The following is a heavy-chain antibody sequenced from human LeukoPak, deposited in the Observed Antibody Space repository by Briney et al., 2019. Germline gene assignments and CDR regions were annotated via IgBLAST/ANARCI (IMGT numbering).Heavy chain of an antibody. J-gene: IGHJ6*03. CDR1: GFTFSSYG. D-gene: IGHD6-13*01. CDR3: ARESGSWSPWYYYYMDV. Sequence: QSGGSLRLSCAASGFTFSSYGMSWVRQSTGKGREWVSAISGSGGSTYSAESVTGRFTISRDNSKHKLYLQMNSLRAEDTAVYYCARESGSWSPWYYYYMDVWGKGTTVTVSS. CDR2: ISGSGGST. V-gene: IGHV3-23*01.